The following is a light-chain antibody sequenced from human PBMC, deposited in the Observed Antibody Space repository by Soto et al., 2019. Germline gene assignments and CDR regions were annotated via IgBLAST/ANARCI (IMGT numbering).Light chain of an antibody. CDR3: QQYNNRPPWT. Sequence: EIVMTQSPATLSVSPGERATLSCRARQSVGSNLAWYQQKPGQAPRLLMYGASTRATGVPARFSGSGSGAEFTLTISSLQSEDFAVYYCQQYNNRPPWTFGQGTKVEIE. V-gene: IGKV3-15*01. J-gene: IGKJ1*01. CDR1: QSVGSN. CDR2: GAS.